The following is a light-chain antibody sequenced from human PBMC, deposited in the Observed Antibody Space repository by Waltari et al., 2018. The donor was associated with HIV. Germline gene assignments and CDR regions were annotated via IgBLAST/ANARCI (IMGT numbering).Light chain of an antibody. J-gene: IGLJ2*01. V-gene: IGLV1-44*01. Sequence: QSVLTQPPSASGTPGQRVTMSCSGGSFNVGSNTVNWYQHLPGTAPILLIYINNRRPSGVPARFAGSTSGTSASLAISGLQSDDESDYYCVAWDDSLNGPVFGGGTKLTVL. CDR1: SFNVGSNT. CDR2: INN. CDR3: VAWDDSLNGPV.